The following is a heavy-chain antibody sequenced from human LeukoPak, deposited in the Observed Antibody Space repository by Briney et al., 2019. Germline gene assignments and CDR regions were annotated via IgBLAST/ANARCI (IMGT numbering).Heavy chain of an antibody. D-gene: IGHD3-22*01. CDR2: FDPEDGET. CDR1: GYTLTELS. CDR3: ATDLVAYDSSGYLGP. Sequence: ASVKVSCKVSGYTLTELSMHWVRQAPGKGLEWMGGFDPEDGETIYAQKFQGRVTMTEDTSTDTAYMELSRLRSEDTAVYYCATDLVAYDSSGYLGPWGQGTLVTVSS. V-gene: IGHV1-24*01. J-gene: IGHJ5*02.